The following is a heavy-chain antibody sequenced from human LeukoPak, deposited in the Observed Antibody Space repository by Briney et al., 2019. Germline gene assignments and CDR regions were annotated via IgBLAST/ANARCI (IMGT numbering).Heavy chain of an antibody. CDR3: ARGYYYDSSGYYYTFDI. Sequence: SETLSLTCAVSGGSISSSNWWSWVRQPPGKGLEWTGEIYHSGSTNYNPSLKSRVTISVDTSKNQFSLKLSSVTAADTAVFYCARGYYYDSSGYYYTFDIWGQGTMVTVSS. V-gene: IGHV4-4*02. J-gene: IGHJ3*02. CDR1: GGSISSSNW. D-gene: IGHD3-22*01. CDR2: IYHSGST.